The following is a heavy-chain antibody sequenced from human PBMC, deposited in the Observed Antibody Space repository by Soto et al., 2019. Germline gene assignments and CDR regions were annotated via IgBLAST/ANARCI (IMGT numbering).Heavy chain of an antibody. J-gene: IGHJ6*02. CDR2: IYYSGST. V-gene: IGHV4-61*01. CDR1: GGSVSSGSYY. Sequence: PSETLSLTCTVSGGSVSSGSYYWSWIRQPPGKGLEWIGHIYYSGSTNYNPSLKSRVTISVDTSKNQFSLKLSSVTAADTAVYYCASTMGGSIAAAQYPIYGMDVWGQGTTVTVSS. CDR3: ASTMGGSIAAAQYPIYGMDV. D-gene: IGHD6-13*01.